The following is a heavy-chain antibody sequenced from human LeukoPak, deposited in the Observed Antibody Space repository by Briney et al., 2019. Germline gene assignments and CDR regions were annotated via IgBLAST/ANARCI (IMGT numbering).Heavy chain of an antibody. V-gene: IGHV4-38-2*02. CDR3: ARDCSSTSCYTFGFDY. D-gene: IGHD2-2*02. CDR1: GYSISSGYY. J-gene: IGHJ4*02. CDR2: IYHSVST. Sequence: SETLSLTCTVSGYSISSGYYWGWIRQPPGKGLEWIGSIYHSVSTYYNPSLKSRVTISVDTSKNQFSLKLSSVTAADTAVYYCARDCSSTSCYTFGFDYWGQGTLVTVSS.